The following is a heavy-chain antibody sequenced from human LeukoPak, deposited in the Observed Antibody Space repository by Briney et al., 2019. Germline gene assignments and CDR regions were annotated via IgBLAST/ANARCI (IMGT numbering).Heavy chain of an antibody. V-gene: IGHV3-30*04. CDR3: ARGYSYGYVLDY. CDR1: GFTFSSYA. D-gene: IGHD5-18*01. Sequence: GRSLRLSCAASGFTFSSYAMHWVRQAPGKGLEWVAVISYDGSNKYYADSVKGRFTISRDNSKNTLYLQMNSLRAEDTAVYHCARGYSYGYVLDYWGQGTLVTVSS. J-gene: IGHJ4*02. CDR2: ISYDGSNK.